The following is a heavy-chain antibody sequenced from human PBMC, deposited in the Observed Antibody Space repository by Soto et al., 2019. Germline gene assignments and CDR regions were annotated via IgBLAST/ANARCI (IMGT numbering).Heavy chain of an antibody. CDR3: ARFSLTLNMDV. D-gene: IGHD3-16*01. J-gene: IGHJ6*02. V-gene: IGHV5-51*01. CDR2: IYPGDSDT. CDR1: GYSFTRHL. Sequence: GGSLKISCKGSGYSFTRHLIGWGGQMPGKGLEWMGIIYPGDSDTRYSPSFQGQVTISADKSISTAYLQWSSLKASDTAMYYCARFSLTLNMDVWGQGTTVTVSS.